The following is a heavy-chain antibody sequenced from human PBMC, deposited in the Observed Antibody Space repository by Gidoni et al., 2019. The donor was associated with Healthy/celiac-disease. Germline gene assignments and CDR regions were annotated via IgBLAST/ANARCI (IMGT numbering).Heavy chain of an antibody. V-gene: IGHV1-24*01. D-gene: IGHD3-3*01. CDR2: FDPEDGET. J-gene: IGHJ6*02. CDR1: GYTLTELS. CDR3: ATDLAGYYDFWSGYARTRGGGMDV. Sequence: QVQLVQSGAEVKKPGASVKVSCKVSGYTLTELSMHWVRQAPGKGLEWMGGFDPEDGETIYAQKFQGRVTMTEDTSTDTAYMELSSLRSEDTAVYYCATDLAGYYDFWSGYARTRGGGMDVWGQGTTVTVSS.